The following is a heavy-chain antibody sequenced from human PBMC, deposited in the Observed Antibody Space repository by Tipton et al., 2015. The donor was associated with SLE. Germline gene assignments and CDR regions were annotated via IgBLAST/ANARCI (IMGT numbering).Heavy chain of an antibody. Sequence: TLSLTCTVSGGSISSSSYYWGWIRQPPGKGLEWIGSIYYSGSTNYNPSLKSRVTISVDTSKNQFSLKLSSVTAADTAVYYCARSGTFRNDHWGQGTLVTVSS. CDR3: ARSGTFRNDH. CDR2: IYYSGST. J-gene: IGHJ4*02. D-gene: IGHD6-13*01. CDR1: GGSISSSSYY. V-gene: IGHV4-39*07.